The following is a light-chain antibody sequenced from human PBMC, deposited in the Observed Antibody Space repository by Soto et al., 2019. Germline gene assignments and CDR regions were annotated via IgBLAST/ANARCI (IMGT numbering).Light chain of an antibody. Sequence: EIVMTQSPATLSVSPGERATLSCRASQSVSSNLAWYQQKPGQAPSLLIYGASIRAIGIPARFSGSGSGTEFTLTISSLQSEDFVVYYCQQYNNWPLTFGGGTKVEIK. CDR3: QQYNNWPLT. J-gene: IGKJ4*01. CDR1: QSVSSN. CDR2: GAS. V-gene: IGKV3-15*01.